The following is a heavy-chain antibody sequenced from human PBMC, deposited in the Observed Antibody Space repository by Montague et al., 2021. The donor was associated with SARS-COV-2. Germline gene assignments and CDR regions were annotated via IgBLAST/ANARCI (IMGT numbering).Heavy chain of an antibody. CDR2: INYSGST. CDR3: ASSGGYYYYYQGVDV. CDR1: GGSVSSATYY. D-gene: IGHD3-10*01. V-gene: IGHV4-61*01. Sequence: SETLSFTCTVSGGSVSSATYYWSWLRQPPGKGLEWIGYINYSGSTSYNPSLKSRVTISVDMSKNQFSLKLNSVTAADTAVYYCASSGGYYYYYQGVDVWGQGTTVTVSS. J-gene: IGHJ6*02.